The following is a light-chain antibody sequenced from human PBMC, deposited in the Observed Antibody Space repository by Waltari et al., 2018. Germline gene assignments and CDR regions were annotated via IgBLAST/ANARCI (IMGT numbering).Light chain of an antibody. CDR2: AAS. V-gene: IGKV1-39*01. Sequence: DFQMTQSPSSLSASVGTRVTITCRASQYISTYLNWYQQKPGKGPKLLIYAASTLQSGVPSRFSGSGSGTDFTFTISSLQLEDFATYYCQQSYDTPRTFGQGTKVEVK. CDR3: QQSYDTPRT. J-gene: IGKJ1*01. CDR1: QYISTY.